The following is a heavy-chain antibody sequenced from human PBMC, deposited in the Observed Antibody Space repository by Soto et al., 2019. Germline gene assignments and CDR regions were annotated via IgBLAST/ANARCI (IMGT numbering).Heavy chain of an antibody. CDR3: AKDMGSSSWYSICAFDI. D-gene: IGHD6-13*01. CDR1: GFTFDDYT. V-gene: IGHV3-43*01. CDR2: ISWDGGST. J-gene: IGHJ3*02. Sequence: EVQLVESGGVVVQPGGSLRLSCAASGFTFDDYTMHWVRQAPGKGLEWVSLISWDGGSTYYADSVKGRFTISRDNSKNSLYLQMNSLRTEDTALYYCAKDMGSSSWYSICAFDIWGQGTMVTVSS.